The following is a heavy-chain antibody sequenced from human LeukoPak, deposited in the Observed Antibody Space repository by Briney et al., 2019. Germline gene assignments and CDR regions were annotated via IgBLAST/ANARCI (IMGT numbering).Heavy chain of an antibody. CDR3: ARDGQNWDY. J-gene: IGHJ4*02. Sequence: KSSETLSLTCTVSGYSITSGYYWGWIRQPPGQGLEWIGSIYHSGSTYYNPSLKSRVTISVDTSKNQFSLKLTSVTAADTAVYYCARDGQNWDYWGQGTLVTVSS. CDR1: GYSITSGYY. D-gene: IGHD2/OR15-2a*01. CDR2: IYHSGST. V-gene: IGHV4-38-2*02.